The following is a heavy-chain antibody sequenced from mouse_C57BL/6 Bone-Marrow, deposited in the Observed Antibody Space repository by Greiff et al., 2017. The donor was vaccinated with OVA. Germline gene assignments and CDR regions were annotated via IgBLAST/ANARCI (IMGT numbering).Heavy chain of an antibody. V-gene: IGHV1-15*01. D-gene: IGHD1-1*01. Sequence: QVQLQQSGAELVRPGASVTLSCKASGYTFTDYEMHWVKQTPVHGLEWIGAIDPETGGTAYNQKFKGKAILTADKSSSTAYMELRSLTSEDSAVYYCTSPLITTVVSYYAMDYWGQGTSVTVSS. CDR1: GYTFTDYE. J-gene: IGHJ4*01. CDR3: TSPLITTVVSYYAMDY. CDR2: IDPETGGT.